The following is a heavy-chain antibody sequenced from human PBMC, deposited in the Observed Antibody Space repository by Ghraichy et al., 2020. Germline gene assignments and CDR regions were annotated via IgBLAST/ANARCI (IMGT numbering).Heavy chain of an antibody. CDR1: GFTFSSYW. CDR3: ARAPEESSSWSPLDY. V-gene: IGHV3-7*03. CDR2: IKQDGSEK. Sequence: LSLTCAASGFTFSSYWMSWVRQAPGKGLEWVANIKQDGSEKYYVDSVKGRFTISRDNAKNSLYLQMNSLRAEDTAVYYCARAPEESSSWSPLDYWGQGTLVTVSS. D-gene: IGHD6-13*01. J-gene: IGHJ4*02.